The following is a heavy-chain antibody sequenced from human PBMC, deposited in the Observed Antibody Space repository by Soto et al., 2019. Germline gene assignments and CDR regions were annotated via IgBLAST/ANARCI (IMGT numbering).Heavy chain of an antibody. D-gene: IGHD1-26*01. CDR1: GYTFTSYY. V-gene: IGHV1-46*01. Sequence: ASVKVSCKASGYTFTSYYMHWVRQAPGQGLEWMGIINPSGGSTRYAQKFQGRVTMTRDTSTSTVYMEVRSLRSGDTAVYYCARDVEGGSGSFEEYWGQGTLVTVSS. J-gene: IGHJ4*02. CDR2: INPSGGST. CDR3: ARDVEGGSGSFEEY.